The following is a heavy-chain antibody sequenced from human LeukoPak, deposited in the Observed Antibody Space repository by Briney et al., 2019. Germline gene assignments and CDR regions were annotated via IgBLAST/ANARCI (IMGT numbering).Heavy chain of an antibody. CDR3: AREDSSSSDPEPGAAEYFQH. CDR1: GYTFTGYY. D-gene: IGHD6-6*01. J-gene: IGHJ1*01. V-gene: IGHV1-2*02. Sequence: GASVKVSCKASGYTFTGYYMHWVRQAPGQGLEWMGWINPNSGGTNYAQKFQGRVTMTRDTSISTAYMELSRLRSDDTAVYYCAREDSSSSDPEPGAAEYFQHWGQGTLVTVSS. CDR2: INPNSGGT.